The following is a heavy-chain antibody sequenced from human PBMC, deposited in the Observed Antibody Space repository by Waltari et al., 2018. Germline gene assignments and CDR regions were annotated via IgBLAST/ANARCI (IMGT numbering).Heavy chain of an antibody. V-gene: IGHV3-21*02. CDR3: ARDNVYYASGEGIDY. Sequence: EVQLVESGGGLVKPGGSLRLSCVGSGFTFSSYGMNWVRQAPGKGLEWVSSISSSSSYIDYADSVKGRFTISRDNAKNSLYLQMNSLRAEDTAVYYCARDNVYYASGEGIDYWGQGTLVTGSS. CDR1: GFTFSSYG. CDR2: ISSSSSYI. J-gene: IGHJ4*02. D-gene: IGHD3-10*01.